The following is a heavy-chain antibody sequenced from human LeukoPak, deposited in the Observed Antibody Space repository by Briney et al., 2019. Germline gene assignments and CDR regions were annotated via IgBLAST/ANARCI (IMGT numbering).Heavy chain of an antibody. D-gene: IGHD6-13*01. CDR2: MNPNSGNT. Sequence: APVTVSCKASGYTFTSYDINWVRQATGQGLEWMGWMNPNSGNTGYAQKFQGRVTMTRNTSISTAYMELSSLRSEDTAVYYCANLIAAAGIDYWGQGTLVTVSS. CDR1: GYTFTSYD. V-gene: IGHV1-8*01. J-gene: IGHJ4*02. CDR3: ANLIAAAGIDY.